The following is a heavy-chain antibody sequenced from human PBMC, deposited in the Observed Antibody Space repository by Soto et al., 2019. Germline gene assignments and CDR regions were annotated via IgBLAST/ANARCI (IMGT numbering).Heavy chain of an antibody. CDR2: IRGGGGDT. D-gene: IGHD6-19*01. J-gene: IGHJ6*02. V-gene: IGHV3-23*01. CDR3: ARTDSSGWSTRYGMDV. CDR1: GFTFSNHA. Sequence: GGSLRLSCAASGFTFSNHAMAWLRQVPGKGLEWVSGIRGGGGDTYHADYVRGRFTISRDNSKNTLYLQMNSLRAEDAAVYYCARTDSSGWSTRYGMDVWGQGTTVTVSS.